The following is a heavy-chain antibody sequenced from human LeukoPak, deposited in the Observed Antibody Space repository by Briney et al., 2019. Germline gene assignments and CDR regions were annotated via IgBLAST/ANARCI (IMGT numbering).Heavy chain of an antibody. V-gene: IGHV3-30*03. D-gene: IGHD3-10*01. J-gene: IGHJ4*02. CDR3: ARDLGPVHSGY. CDR1: GFTFSSYG. CDR2: ISYDESNQ. Sequence: GGSLRLSCAASGFTFSSYGMHWVRQAPGKGLEWVAAISYDESNQSYADSVKGRFTISRDNSKNTLYLQMNSLRAEDTAVYYCARDLGPVHSGYWGQGTLVTVSS.